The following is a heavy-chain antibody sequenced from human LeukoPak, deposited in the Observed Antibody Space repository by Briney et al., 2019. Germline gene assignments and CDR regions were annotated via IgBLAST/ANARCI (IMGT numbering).Heavy chain of an antibody. V-gene: IGHV3-23*01. CDR1: GFTFSSYA. D-gene: IGHD6-6*01. J-gene: IGHJ6*02. Sequence: GGSLRLSCAASGFTFSSYAMSWVRQAPGMGLEWVSAISGSGGSTYYADSVKGRFTISRDNSKNTLYLQMNSLRAEDTAVYYCAKDPPSIAARLYYYYGMDVWGQGTTVTVSS. CDR3: AKDPPSIAARLYYYYGMDV. CDR2: ISGSGGST.